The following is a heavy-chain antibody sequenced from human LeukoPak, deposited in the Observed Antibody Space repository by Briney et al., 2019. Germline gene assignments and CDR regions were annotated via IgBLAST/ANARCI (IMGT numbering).Heavy chain of an antibody. V-gene: IGHV1-69*05. D-gene: IGHD3-9*01. CDR1: GGTFSSYA. Sequence: SVKVSCKASGGTFSSYAISWVRQAPGQGLEWMGGIIPIFGTANYAQKFQGRVTITTDESTSTAYMELSSLRSEDTAVYYRARDGDFDWSLGVWGQGTLVTVSS. CDR3: ARDGDFDWSLGV. J-gene: IGHJ4*02. CDR2: IIPIFGTA.